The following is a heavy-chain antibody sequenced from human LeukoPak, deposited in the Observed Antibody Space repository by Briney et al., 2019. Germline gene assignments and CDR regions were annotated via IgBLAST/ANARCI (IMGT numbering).Heavy chain of an antibody. Sequence: PGGSLRLSCAASGFTFSGYVISWVRQAPGKGPQWVADISGSGGTTFYADSVKGRFSVSRDNAKNSLYLQMNSLRAEDTAVYYCARDCSSTSCYFDAFDIWGQGTMVTVSS. CDR3: ARDCSSTSCYFDAFDI. V-gene: IGHV3-23*01. CDR2: ISGSGGTT. CDR1: GFTFSGYV. D-gene: IGHD2-2*01. J-gene: IGHJ3*02.